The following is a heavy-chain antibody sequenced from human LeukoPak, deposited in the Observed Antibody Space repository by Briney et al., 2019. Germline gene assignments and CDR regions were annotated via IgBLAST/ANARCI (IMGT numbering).Heavy chain of an antibody. CDR1: GFTFSSYA. V-gene: IGHV5-51*01. CDR3: ARMATGTTYHWFDP. D-gene: IGHD1-1*01. CDR2: IYPGDSDT. Sequence: GGSLRLSCAASGFTFSSYAMSWVRQMPGKGLEWMGIIYPGDSDTRYSPSFQGQVTISADKSISTAYLQWSSLKASDTAMYYCARMATGTTYHWFDPWGQGTLVTVSS. J-gene: IGHJ5*02.